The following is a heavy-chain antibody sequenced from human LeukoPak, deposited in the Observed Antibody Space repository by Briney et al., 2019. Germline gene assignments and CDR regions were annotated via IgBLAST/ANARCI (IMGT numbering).Heavy chain of an antibody. Sequence: SETLSLTCTVSGGSISSYYWSWIRQPPGKGLEWIGYIYYSGSTNYNPSLKSRVTISVDTSKNQFSLKLSSVTAADTAVYYCARAIRIVDTEYYFDYWGQGTLVTVSP. CDR3: ARAIRIVDTEYYFDY. V-gene: IGHV4-59*01. CDR1: GGSISSYY. D-gene: IGHD5-18*01. J-gene: IGHJ4*02. CDR2: IYYSGST.